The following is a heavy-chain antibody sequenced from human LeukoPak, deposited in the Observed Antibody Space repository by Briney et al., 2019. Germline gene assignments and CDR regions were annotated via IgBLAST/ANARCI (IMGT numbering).Heavy chain of an antibody. V-gene: IGHV4-34*01. CDR1: GGSFSGYY. CDR3: ARGLGYCSSTSCYTPADAFDI. D-gene: IGHD2-2*02. J-gene: IGHJ3*02. CDR2: INHSGST. Sequence: SETLSLTCAVYGGSFSGYYWSWIRQPPGKGLEWIGEINHSGSTNYNPSLKSRVTISVDTSKSQFSLKLSSVTAADTAVYYCARGLGYCSSTSCYTPADAFDIWGQGTMVTVSS.